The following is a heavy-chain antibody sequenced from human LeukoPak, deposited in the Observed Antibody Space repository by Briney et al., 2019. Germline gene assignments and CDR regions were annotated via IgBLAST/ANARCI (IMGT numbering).Heavy chain of an antibody. V-gene: IGHV3-30*03. J-gene: IGHJ4*02. CDR3: ARGGTPWTYYYDSSGHGPFDY. CDR1: GFTFSNYG. Sequence: GGSLRLSCAASGFTFSNYGMHWVRQAPGKGLEWVAVISYDGNNKYYADSVKGRFTISRDNSKNTLYLQMNSLRAEDTAVYYCARGGTPWTYYYDSSGHGPFDYWGQGILVTVSS. D-gene: IGHD3-22*01. CDR2: ISYDGNNK.